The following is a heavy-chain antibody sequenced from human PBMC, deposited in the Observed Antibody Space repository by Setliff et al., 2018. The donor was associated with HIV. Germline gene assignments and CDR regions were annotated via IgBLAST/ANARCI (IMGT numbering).Heavy chain of an antibody. CDR2: IHPNTGST. CDR1: GYTFTAYY. Sequence: GASVKVSCKTSGYTFTAYYIYWVRQAPGHGLELMGRIHPNTGSTNYAKKFKGRVTMTTDTSTSIAYMELKSLRSEDTAVYYCARDHHSGRGSNFPWYSDLWGRGTLVTVSS. V-gene: IGHV1-2*06. J-gene: IGHJ2*01. CDR3: ARDHHSGRGSNFPWYSDL. D-gene: IGHD1-26*01.